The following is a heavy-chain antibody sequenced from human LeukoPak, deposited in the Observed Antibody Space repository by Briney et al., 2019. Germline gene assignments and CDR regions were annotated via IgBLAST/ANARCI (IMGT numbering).Heavy chain of an antibody. D-gene: IGHD4-23*01. CDR2: INPSDGST. V-gene: IGHV1-46*01. J-gene: IGHJ4*02. CDR3: ARDGQNDYGGDSGFDS. Sequence: ASVKVSCKASGYTFTNYFLNWVRQAPGQGLEWVGLINPSDGSTNYAQKFQDRVTVTRDRSTSTVYMEVSSLRSEETAVYYCARDGQNDYGGDSGFDSWGQGTLVTVSS. CDR1: GYTFTNYF.